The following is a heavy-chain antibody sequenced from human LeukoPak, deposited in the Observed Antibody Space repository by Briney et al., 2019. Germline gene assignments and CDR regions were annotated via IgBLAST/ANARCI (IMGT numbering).Heavy chain of an antibody. D-gene: IGHD3-3*01. CDR1: GFTFSTYA. CDR3: AKSVAIYFYYGLDV. J-gene: IGHJ6*02. V-gene: IGHV3-23*01. CDR2: ISGSGGST. Sequence: GGSLRLSCVASGFTFSTYAMTWFRQPPGKGLEWVSAISGSGGSTYYADSVKGRFTISRDNSKNTLFLQMNSLRAEDTAPYYCAKSVAIYFYYGLDVWGQGTTVAVSS.